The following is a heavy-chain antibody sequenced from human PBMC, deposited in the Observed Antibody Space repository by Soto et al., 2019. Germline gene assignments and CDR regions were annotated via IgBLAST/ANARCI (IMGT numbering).Heavy chain of an antibody. D-gene: IGHD4-4*01. CDR3: AIDITVTTFYYYYGMDV. Sequence: SVKVSCKASGGTFSSYAISWVRQAPGQGLEWMGGIIPIFGTANYAQKFQGRVTITADESTSTAYMELSSLRSEDTAVYYCAIDITVTTFYYYYGMDVWGQGTTVTVSS. V-gene: IGHV1-69*13. J-gene: IGHJ6*02. CDR1: GGTFSSYA. CDR2: IIPIFGTA.